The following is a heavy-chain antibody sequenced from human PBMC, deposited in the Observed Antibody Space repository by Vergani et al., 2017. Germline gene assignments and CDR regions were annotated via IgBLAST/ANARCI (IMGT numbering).Heavy chain of an antibody. CDR1: GGSISSGSYY. J-gene: IGHJ6*03. CDR3: ARAVLTTYYDFWSSYMDV. V-gene: IGHV4-61*02. D-gene: IGHD3-3*01. Sequence: QVQLQESGPGLVKPSQTLSLTCTVSGGSISSGSYYWSWIRQPXGKGLEWIGRIYTSGSTNYNHSLKSRVTISVDTSKNQFSLKLSSVTAADTAVYYCARAVLTTYYDFWSSYMDVWGKGTTVTVSS. CDR2: IYTSGST.